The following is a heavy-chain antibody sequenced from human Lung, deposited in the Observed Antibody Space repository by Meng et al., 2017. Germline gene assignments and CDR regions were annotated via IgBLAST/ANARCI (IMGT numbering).Heavy chain of an antibody. CDR1: GFTFSSYA. Sequence: EVQLLESGGGLVQPGGSPRLSCVASGFTFSSYAMTLVRQAPGKGLEWVLSISGSGGSTYYADSVRGRFTISRDNSKNTVYLQMNSLRAEDTAIYYCVRRIEYSSSSGYWGQGTLVTVSS. D-gene: IGHD6-6*01. CDR3: VRRIEYSSSSGY. J-gene: IGHJ4*02. CDR2: ISGSGGST. V-gene: IGHV3-23*01.